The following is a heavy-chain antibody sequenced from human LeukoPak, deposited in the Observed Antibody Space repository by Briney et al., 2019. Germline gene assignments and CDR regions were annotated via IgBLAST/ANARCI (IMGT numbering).Heavy chain of an antibody. CDR3: ARKGLPDQ. CDR1: GFTFSNYW. CDR2: INQDGSVR. Sequence: PGGSLRLSCAASGFTFSNYWMDWVRQAPGKGLEWVANINQDGSVRYYVASVKGRFTMSRDNAKNLVHLQMNSLRAEDTAVYYCARKGLPDQWGQGTMVTVSS. V-gene: IGHV3-7*01. D-gene: IGHD1-14*01. J-gene: IGHJ4*02.